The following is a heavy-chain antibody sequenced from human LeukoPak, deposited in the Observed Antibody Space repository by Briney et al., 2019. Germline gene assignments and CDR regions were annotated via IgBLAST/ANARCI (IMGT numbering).Heavy chain of an antibody. CDR2: ISAYNGNT. Sequence: ASVKVSCKASGYTFTSYGISWVRQAPGRGLEWMGWISAYNGNTNYAQKLQGRVTMTTDTSTSTAYVELRSLRSDDTAVYYCARDYYYYDSSGYDSEASFDYWGQGTLVTASS. CDR3: ARDYYYYDSSGYDSEASFDY. V-gene: IGHV1-18*01. CDR1: GYTFTSYG. J-gene: IGHJ4*02. D-gene: IGHD3-22*01.